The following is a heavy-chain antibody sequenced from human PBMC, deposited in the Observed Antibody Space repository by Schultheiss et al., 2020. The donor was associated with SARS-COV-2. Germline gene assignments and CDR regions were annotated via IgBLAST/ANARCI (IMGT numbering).Heavy chain of an antibody. CDR3: AREAYDYVWGSYRYNGMDV. CDR1: GGSFSGYY. V-gene: IGHV4-34*01. J-gene: IGHJ6*02. CDR2: INHSGST. D-gene: IGHD3-16*02. Sequence: SETLSLTCAVDGGSFSGYYWSWIRQPPGKGLEWIGEINHSGSTNYNPSLKSRVTISVDTSKNQFSLKLRSVTAADTAVYYCAREAYDYVWGSYRYNGMDVWGQGTTVTVSS.